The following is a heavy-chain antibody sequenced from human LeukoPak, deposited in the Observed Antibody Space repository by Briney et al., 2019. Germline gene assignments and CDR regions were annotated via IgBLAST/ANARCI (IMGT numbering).Heavy chain of an antibody. Sequence: ASVKVSCKASGYTFTRFGISWVRQAPGQGLEWMGWISTDNGNTNYAQKFQGRVTMSKDTSTSTAHMELRSLRSDDTAVYYCARESFCRGGSCSYGMDVWGQGTTVTVSS. CDR3: ARESFCRGGSCSYGMDV. J-gene: IGHJ6*02. CDR2: ISTDNGNT. D-gene: IGHD2-15*01. V-gene: IGHV1-18*01. CDR1: GYTFTRFG.